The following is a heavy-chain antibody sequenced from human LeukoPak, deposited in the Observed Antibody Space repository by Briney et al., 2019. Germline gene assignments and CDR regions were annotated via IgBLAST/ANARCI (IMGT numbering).Heavy chain of an antibody. CDR3: ARGPPGGSSGYYSHPFEN. D-gene: IGHD3-22*01. J-gene: IGHJ4*02. CDR1: GGSISSSSYY. Sequence: PSETLSLTCTVSGGSISSSSYYWGWIRQPPGKGLEWIGSIYYSGSTYYNPSLKSRVTISVDTSKNQFSLKLSSVTAADTAVYYCARGPPGGSSGYYSHPFENWGQGTLVTVSS. CDR2: IYYSGST. V-gene: IGHV4-39*01.